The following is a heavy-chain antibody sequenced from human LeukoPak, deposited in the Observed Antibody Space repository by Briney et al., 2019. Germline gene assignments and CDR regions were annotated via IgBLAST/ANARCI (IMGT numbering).Heavy chain of an antibody. J-gene: IGHJ6*04. V-gene: IGHV1-69*13. Sequence: SVKVSCKASGCTFSSYAISWVRQAPGQGLEWMGGIIPIFGTANYAQKFQGRVTITADASTSTAYMELSSLRSEDTAVYSCAREGVEQWLVGRLDVWGKGPTVTVSS. CDR2: IIPIFGTA. CDR1: GCTFSSYA. CDR3: AREGVEQWLVGRLDV. D-gene: IGHD6-19*01.